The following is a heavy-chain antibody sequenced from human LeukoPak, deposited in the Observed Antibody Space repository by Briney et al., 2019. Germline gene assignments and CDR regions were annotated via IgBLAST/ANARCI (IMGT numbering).Heavy chain of an antibody. D-gene: IGHD3-22*01. Sequence: SETLSLTCAVYGGSFSGYYWSWIRQPPGKGLEWIGEINHSGSTNYNPSFKSRVTISVDTSKNQFSLKLSSVTAADTAVYYCARGGYPPHYYVMDVWGQGTTVTVSS. CDR2: INHSGST. V-gene: IGHV4-34*01. J-gene: IGHJ6*02. CDR1: GGSFSGYY. CDR3: ARGGYPPHYYVMDV.